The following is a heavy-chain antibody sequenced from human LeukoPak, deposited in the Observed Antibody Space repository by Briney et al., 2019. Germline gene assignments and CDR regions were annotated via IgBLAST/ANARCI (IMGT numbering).Heavy chain of an antibody. V-gene: IGHV3-33*06. CDR3: AKAEGAAAGPFDY. D-gene: IGHD6-13*01. CDR1: GFTFSGYE. CDR2: IWYDGSNK. J-gene: IGHJ4*02. Sequence: PGGSLRLSCAASGFTFSGYEMNWVRQAPGKGLEWVAVIWYDGSNKYYADSVKGRFTISRDNSKNTLYLQMNSLRAEDTAVYYCAKAEGAAAGPFDYWGQGTLVTVSS.